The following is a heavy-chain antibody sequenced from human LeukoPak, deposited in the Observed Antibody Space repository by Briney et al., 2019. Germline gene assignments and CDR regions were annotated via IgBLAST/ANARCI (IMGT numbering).Heavy chain of an antibody. V-gene: IGHV4-61*02. J-gene: IGHJ4*02. CDR1: GGSISSGSYY. D-gene: IGHD3-9*01. Sequence: SETPSLTCTVSGGSISSGSYYWSWIRQPAGKGREWIGRIYTSGSTNYNPSLKSRVTISVDTSKNQFSLKLSSVTAADTAVYYCARVTYNYDILTGYYSYFDYWGQGTLVTVSS. CDR2: IYTSGST. CDR3: ARVTYNYDILTGYYSYFDY.